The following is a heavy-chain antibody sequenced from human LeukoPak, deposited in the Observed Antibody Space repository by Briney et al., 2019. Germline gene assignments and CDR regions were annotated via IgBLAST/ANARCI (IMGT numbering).Heavy chain of an antibody. J-gene: IGHJ4*02. Sequence: GRSLRLSCAASGFTFSSYGMHWVRQAPGKGLEWVAVIWYDGSNKYYADSVKGRFTISRDNSKNTLYLQMNSLRAEDTAVYYCGTLGDYGDYSFDYWGQGTLVTVSS. CDR2: IWYDGSNK. V-gene: IGHV3-33*01. CDR1: GFTFSSYG. D-gene: IGHD4-17*01. CDR3: GTLGDYGDYSFDY.